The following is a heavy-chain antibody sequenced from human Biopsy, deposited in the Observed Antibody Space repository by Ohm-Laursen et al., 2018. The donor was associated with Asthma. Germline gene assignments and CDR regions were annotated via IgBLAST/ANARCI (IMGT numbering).Heavy chain of an antibody. J-gene: IGHJ6*02. CDR3: ARAVDYSHYYGIDV. CDR2: ISVYNGNT. Sequence: ASVKVSCKTSGYTFNSAGITWVRQAPGQGLEWMGWISVYNGNTKVAQKLQDRVTMITDASTGTAYMELRSLRSDDTAVYFCARAVDYSHYYGIDVWGQGTTVTVS. V-gene: IGHV1-18*01. D-gene: IGHD3-10*01. CDR1: GYTFNSAG.